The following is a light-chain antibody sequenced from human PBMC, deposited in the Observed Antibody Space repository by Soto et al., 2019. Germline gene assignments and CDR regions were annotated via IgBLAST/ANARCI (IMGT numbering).Light chain of an antibody. CDR3: QQRSNWPPT. CDR2: DAS. V-gene: IGKV3-11*01. J-gene: IGKJ1*01. CDR1: QSVSSY. Sequence: EIVFTQSPATLSLAPGERATLSCRASQSVSSYLAWYQQKPGQAPRPLIYDASNRATGIPARFSGSGSGTDFTLPISSLEPEDFAVYYCQQRSNWPPTFGQGTKV.